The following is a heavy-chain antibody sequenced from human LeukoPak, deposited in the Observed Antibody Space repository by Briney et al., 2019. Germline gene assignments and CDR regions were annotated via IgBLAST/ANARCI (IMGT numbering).Heavy chain of an antibody. V-gene: IGHV3-33*06. J-gene: IGHJ1*01. D-gene: IGHD2-15*01. Sequence: GGSLRLSCAASGFTFSSYGMHWVRQAPGKGLEWVAVIWYDGSNKYYADSVKGRFTISRDNSKNTLYLQMNSLRAEDTAVYYCAKEGARYCSGGSCPLFQHWGQGTLVTASS. CDR3: AKEGARYCSGGSCPLFQH. CDR2: IWYDGSNK. CDR1: GFTFSSYG.